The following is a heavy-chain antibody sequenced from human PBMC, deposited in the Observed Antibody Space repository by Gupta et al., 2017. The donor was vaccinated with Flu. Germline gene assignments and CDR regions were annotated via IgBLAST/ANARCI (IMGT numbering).Heavy chain of an antibody. CDR1: GLTFTRSW. CDR2: INQDGSVK. V-gene: IGHV3-7*01. D-gene: IGHD5-12*01. J-gene: IGHJ4*02. Sequence: EVQVVVSGGGFVHPGGPLRLPCAVSGLTFTRSWMPWVRQAPGRGRGWVDNINQDGSVKNCVDSVKGRFTISRDNAKNSLYLHMNSLRAEDTAVYFCARDWAYIALDYWGQGTLVTVSS. CDR3: ARDWAYIALDY.